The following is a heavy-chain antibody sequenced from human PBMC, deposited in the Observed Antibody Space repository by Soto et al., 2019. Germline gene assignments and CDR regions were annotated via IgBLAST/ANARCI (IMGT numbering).Heavy chain of an antibody. CDR2: IYYSEST. Sequence: SETLSLTCTVSGVSISSYYWGWIRQPPGKGLEWIGYIYYSESTKYNPSLKSRVTISVDTSKNQFSLKLNSVTAADTAVYYCARDLWGYCGTDCYPLDVWGQGTTVTVSS. V-gene: IGHV4-59*01. D-gene: IGHD2-21*02. CDR3: ARDLWGYCGTDCYPLDV. CDR1: GVSISSYY. J-gene: IGHJ6*02.